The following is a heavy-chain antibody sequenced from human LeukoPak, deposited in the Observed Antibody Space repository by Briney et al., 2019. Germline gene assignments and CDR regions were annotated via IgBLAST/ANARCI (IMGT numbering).Heavy chain of an antibody. J-gene: IGHJ3*02. CDR2: ITSSSIYI. Sequence: PGGSLRLSCAASGFTFSSYTMNWVRQAPGKGREWVSSITSSSIYIYYTDSVKGRFTISRDNAKNSLYLQMNSLRAEDTAVYYCARGAIGSTWAWSFDWLAHDAFDIWGQGTMVTVSS. CDR3: ARGAIGSTWAWSFDWLAHDAFDI. D-gene: IGHD3-9*01. CDR1: GFTFSSYT. V-gene: IGHV3-21*01.